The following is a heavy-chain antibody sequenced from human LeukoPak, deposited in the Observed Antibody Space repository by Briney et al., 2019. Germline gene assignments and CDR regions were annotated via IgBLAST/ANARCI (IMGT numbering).Heavy chain of an antibody. V-gene: IGHV1-2*02. CDR2: INPNTGDT. D-gene: IGHD3-3*01. J-gene: IGHJ1*01. Sequence: ASVKVSCKASGYTFSGYYIHWVRQAPGQGLEWMGWINPNTGDTNYAQKFQGRVTMTRDTSITTADMELSRLRSDDTAVYYCARDFGEWLFGPLRYFQHWGQGTLVTVSS. CDR1: GYTFSGYY. CDR3: ARDFGEWLFGPLRYFQH.